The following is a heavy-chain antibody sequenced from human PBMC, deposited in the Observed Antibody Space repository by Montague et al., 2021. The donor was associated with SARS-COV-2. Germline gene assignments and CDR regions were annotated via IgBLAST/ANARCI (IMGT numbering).Heavy chain of an antibody. D-gene: IGHD6-19*01. V-gene: IGHV4-31*03. J-gene: IGHJ4*03. CDR3: ARVSGHLEPPDL. CDR2: IHYSGSA. CDR1: GGSINSGNYY. Sequence: TLSLTCTVSGGSINSGNYYWSWIRQHPGKGLEWIGYIHYSGSAYYSPSLRSRLTISMDTSKKQLSLTVNSVTAADTAVYYCARVSGHLEPPDLWGQGTLVTVSS.